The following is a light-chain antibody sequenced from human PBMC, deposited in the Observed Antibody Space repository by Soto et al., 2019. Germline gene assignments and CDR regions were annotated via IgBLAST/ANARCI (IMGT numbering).Light chain of an antibody. J-gene: IGKJ1*01. CDR3: QQYNSYSPT. CDR1: QSISSW. Sequence: DIQMTQSPSTLSASVGDRVTITCRASQSISSWLAWYQQKPGKAPKLLIYDASSLGSGVPSRFSGSGSGTEVTLTISSLQPDDFATYYCQQYNSYSPTFGQGTKVEIK. CDR2: DAS. V-gene: IGKV1-5*01.